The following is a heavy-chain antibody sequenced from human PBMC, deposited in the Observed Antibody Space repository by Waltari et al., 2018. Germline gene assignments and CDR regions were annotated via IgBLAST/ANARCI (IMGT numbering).Heavy chain of an antibody. D-gene: IGHD3-10*01. Sequence: QVQLVQSGAEVKEPGASVKVSCKASGYTSRPYDTHWVRQATGQGLEWMGWMNPNSGNTGYAPKFQGRVTMTRDTSISTAYMELSSLRSDDTAIYYCARGSRLGSGTFFPTATDNWAQGTPVTVSS. V-gene: IGHV1-8*01. CDR3: ARGSRLGSGTFFPTATDN. J-gene: IGHJ4*02. CDR2: MNPNSGNT. CDR1: GYTSRPYD.